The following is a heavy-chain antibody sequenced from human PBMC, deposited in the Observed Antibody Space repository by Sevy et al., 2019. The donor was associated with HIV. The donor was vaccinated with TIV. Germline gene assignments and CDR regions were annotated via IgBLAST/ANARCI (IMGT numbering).Heavy chain of an antibody. CDR1: EFTFSDYY. J-gene: IGHJ4*02. Sequence: GGSLRLSCAASEFTFSDYYMSWIRQAPGKGLEWVSDISSGSTYTKYADSVKGRFTISRDNTKNSLYLQMKSLRVEDTAVYYCARDRRNYGGQYFDYWGQGTLVTVSS. CDR3: ARDRRNYGGQYFDY. D-gene: IGHD4-17*01. CDR2: ISSGSTYT. V-gene: IGHV3-11*06.